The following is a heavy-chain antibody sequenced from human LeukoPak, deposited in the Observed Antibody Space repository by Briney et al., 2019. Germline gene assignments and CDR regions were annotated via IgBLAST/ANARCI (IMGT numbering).Heavy chain of an antibody. CDR3: ASASTHYYYYMDV. D-gene: IGHD6-6*01. CDR2: IYYSGST. Sequence: SETLSLTCAVYGGSFSSYYWTWIRQPPGKGLEWIGYIYYSGSTNYNPSLKSRVSISVDTSKNQFSLKLSSVTAADTAVYYCASASTHYYYYMDVWGKGTTVTIS. J-gene: IGHJ6*03. CDR1: GGSFSSYY. V-gene: IGHV4-59*01.